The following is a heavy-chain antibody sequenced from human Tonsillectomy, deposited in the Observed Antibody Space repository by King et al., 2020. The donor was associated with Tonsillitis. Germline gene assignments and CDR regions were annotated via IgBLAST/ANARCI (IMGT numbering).Heavy chain of an antibody. J-gene: IGHJ5*02. CDR3: ARESFGTSFDP. CDR2: IIPIVYAT. Sequence: QLVQSGAEVKKPGSSVKVSCTASGGTFSSYAISWVRQAPGQGLEWMGGIIPIVYATSYAQKVQGRVKITADEATSTAYMELSSLRSEDTAVYYCARESFGTSFDPWGQGTLVTVSS. V-gene: IGHV1-69*01. CDR1: GGTFSSYA. D-gene: IGHD3-16*01.